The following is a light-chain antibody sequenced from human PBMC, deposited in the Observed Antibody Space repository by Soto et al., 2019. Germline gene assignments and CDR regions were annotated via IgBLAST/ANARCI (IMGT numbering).Light chain of an antibody. V-gene: IGLV1-47*01. CDR1: SSNIGSNY. CDR2: RNN. Sequence: QTVVTQPPSASGTPGQRVTISCSGSSSNIGSNYVYWYQQLPGTAPKLLIYRNNERPLGVPDRISGSKSGTSASLAISGLRSEDEADYYCAAWDDSLSGRVFGGGTKVTVL. CDR3: AAWDDSLSGRV. J-gene: IGLJ3*02.